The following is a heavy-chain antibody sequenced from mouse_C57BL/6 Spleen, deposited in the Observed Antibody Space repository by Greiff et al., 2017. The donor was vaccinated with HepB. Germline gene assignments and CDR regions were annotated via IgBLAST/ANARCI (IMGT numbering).Heavy chain of an antibody. CDR2: IDPSDSET. J-gene: IGHJ2*01. D-gene: IGHD1-1*02. Sequence: VQLQQPGAELVRPGSSVKLSCKASGYTFTSFWMHGVKQRPIQGLEWIGNIDPSDSETHYNQKFKDKATLTVDKSSSTAYMQLSSLTSEDTAVYYCARAGVAHYYLDYWGQGTTLTVSS. V-gene: IGHV1-52*01. CDR3: ARAGVAHYYLDY. CDR1: GYTFTSFW.